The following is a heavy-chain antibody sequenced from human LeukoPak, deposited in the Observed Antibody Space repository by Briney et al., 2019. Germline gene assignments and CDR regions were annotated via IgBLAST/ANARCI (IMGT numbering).Heavy chain of an antibody. J-gene: IGHJ4*02. CDR2: ISSSGGST. D-gene: IGHD3-3*01. CDR3: AKTREWLLVYYFDY. CDR1: GFTLSSYA. Sequence: PGGSLRLSCAASGFTLSSYAMGWVRQAPGKGLEWVSAISSSGGSTYYADSVKGRFTISRDNSKNTLYLQMNSLRAEDTAVYYCAKTREWLLVYYFDYWGQGTLVTVSS. V-gene: IGHV3-23*01.